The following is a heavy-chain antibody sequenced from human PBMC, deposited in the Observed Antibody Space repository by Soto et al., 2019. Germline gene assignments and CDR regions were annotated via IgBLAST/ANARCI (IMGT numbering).Heavy chain of an antibody. V-gene: IGHV3-13*01. CDR2: IGTAGDT. CDR1: GFTFSSYD. CDR3: ARGSPGYYFDY. J-gene: IGHJ4*02. Sequence: GGSLRLSCAASGFTFSSYDMHWVRQATGKGLEWVSAIGTAGDTYYPGSVKGRFTISRENAKNSLYLHMNSLRAGDTAVYYCARGSPGYYFDYWGQGTLVTVSS.